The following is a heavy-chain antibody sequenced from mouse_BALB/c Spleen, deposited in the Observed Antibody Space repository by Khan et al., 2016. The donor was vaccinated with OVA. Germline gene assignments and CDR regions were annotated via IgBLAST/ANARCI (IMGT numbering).Heavy chain of an antibody. Sequence: VQLQQSGPGLVKPSQSLSLTCTVTGYSITSGYGWNWIRQFPGNKLEWMGYISYSGSTNYNPSLKSRISITRDTSKNPFFLQLNSVTTEDTATYYCARTARIKYWGQGTTPTVSS. CDR2: ISYSGST. D-gene: IGHD1-2*01. J-gene: IGHJ2*01. CDR1: GYSITSGYG. CDR3: ARTARIKY. V-gene: IGHV3-2*02.